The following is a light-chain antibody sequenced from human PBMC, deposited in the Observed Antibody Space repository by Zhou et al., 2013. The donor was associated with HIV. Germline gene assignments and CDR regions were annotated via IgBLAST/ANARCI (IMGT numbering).Light chain of an antibody. CDR2: GAS. V-gene: IGKV3-20*01. J-gene: IGKJ1*01. CDR3: QQYDSLRT. CDR1: QGISSY. Sequence: EIVLTQSPGSLSLSPGERATLSCRASQGISSYLAWYQQKPGQAPRLLIYGASSRATGIPDRFSGSGSGTDFTLTISRLEPEDFAVYYCQQYDSLRTFGQGTKVEIK.